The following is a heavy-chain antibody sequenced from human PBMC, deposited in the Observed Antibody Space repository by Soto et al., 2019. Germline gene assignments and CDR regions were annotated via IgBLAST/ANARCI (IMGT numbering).Heavy chain of an antibody. Sequence: SETLSLTCAVYGGSFSGYYWSWIRQPPGKGLEWIGEINHSGSTNYNPSLKSRVTISVDTSKNQFSLKLSSVTAADTAVYYCARVGSGIAAGVLSGTPASYFDYWGQGTLVTVS. CDR1: GGSFSGYY. CDR2: INHSGST. CDR3: ARVGSGIAAGVLSGTPASYFDY. V-gene: IGHV4-34*01. D-gene: IGHD6-13*01. J-gene: IGHJ4*02.